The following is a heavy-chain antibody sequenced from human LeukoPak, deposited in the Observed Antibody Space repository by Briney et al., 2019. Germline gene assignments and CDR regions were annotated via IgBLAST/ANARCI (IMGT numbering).Heavy chain of an antibody. D-gene: IGHD3-10*01. V-gene: IGHV4-34*01. CDR2: INHSGST. J-gene: IGHJ4*02. CDR3: ARSWGTSGSYYRGNYFDY. CDR1: GGSFSGYY. Sequence: SETLSLTCAVYGGSFSGYYWSWIRQPPGKGLEWIGEINHSGSTNYNPSLKSRVTISVDTSKNQFSLKLSSVTAADTAVYYCARSWGTSGSYYRGNYFDYWGQGTLVTVSS.